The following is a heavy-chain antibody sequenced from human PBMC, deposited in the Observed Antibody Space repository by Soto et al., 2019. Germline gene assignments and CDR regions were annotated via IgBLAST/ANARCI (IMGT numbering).Heavy chain of an antibody. CDR2: IGAYNGNT. J-gene: IGHJ4*02. CDR3: ARVSYGRIEARLVGFDY. V-gene: IGHV1-18*01. Sequence: GASVKVSCKASGYTFTSYGISWVRQAPGQGLEWMGWIGAYNGNTNYAQKLQGRVTMTTDTSTSTAYMELRSLRSDDTAVYYCARVSYGRIEARLVGFDYWGQGTLVTVSS. CDR1: GYTFTSYG. D-gene: IGHD3-16*01.